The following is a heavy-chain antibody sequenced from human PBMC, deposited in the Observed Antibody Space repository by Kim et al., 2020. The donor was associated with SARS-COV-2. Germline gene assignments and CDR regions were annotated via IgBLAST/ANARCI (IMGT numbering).Heavy chain of an antibody. J-gene: IGHJ4*02. Sequence: SVKVSCKASGGTFSSYAISWVRQAPGQGLEWMGRIIPILGIANYAQKFQGRVTITADNSTRTAYMELSSLRSEDTAVYYCARGLVICSSTSCSSSSYPFDYWSQGTLVTVSS. CDR1: GGTFSSYA. CDR2: IIPILGIA. CDR3: ARGLVICSSTSCSSSSYPFDY. V-gene: IGHV1-69*04. D-gene: IGHD2-2*01.